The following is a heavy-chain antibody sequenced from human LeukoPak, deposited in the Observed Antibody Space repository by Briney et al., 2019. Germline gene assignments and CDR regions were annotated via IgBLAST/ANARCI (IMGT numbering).Heavy chain of an antibody. CDR3: ARAPLEWFPGYYYYYYMDV. J-gene: IGHJ6*03. CDR1: GGSISSYY. CDR2: IYYSGST. Sequence: SETLSLTCTVSGGSISSYYWSWIRQPPGKGLEWIGYIYYSGSTNYNPSLKSRVTISVDTSKNQFSLKLSSVTAADTAVYYCARAPLEWFPGYYYYYYMDVWGKGTTVTVSS. V-gene: IGHV4-59*01. D-gene: IGHD3-3*01.